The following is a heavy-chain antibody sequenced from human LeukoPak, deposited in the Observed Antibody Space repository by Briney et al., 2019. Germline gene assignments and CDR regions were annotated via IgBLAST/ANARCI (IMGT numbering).Heavy chain of an antibody. CDR3: ARGGSSGEWFSHLDY. Sequence: GASVKVSCKASGYTFRSFGISWVRQAPGQGLEWMGWINPNSGGTNYAQKFQGRVTMTRDTSISTAYMELSRLRSDDTAVYYCARGGSSGEWFSHLDYWGQGTLVTVSS. CDR1: GYTFRSFG. D-gene: IGHD3-3*01. V-gene: IGHV1-2*02. J-gene: IGHJ4*02. CDR2: INPNSGGT.